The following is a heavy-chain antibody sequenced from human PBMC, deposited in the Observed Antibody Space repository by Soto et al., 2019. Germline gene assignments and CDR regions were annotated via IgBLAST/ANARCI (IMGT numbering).Heavy chain of an antibody. CDR1: GGSISSYY. Sequence: PSETLSLTCTVSGGSISSYYWSWIRQPAGKGLEWIGRIYTSGSTNYNPSLKSRVTMSVDTSKNQFSLKLSSVTAADTAVYYCAREPRAIAARLSWFDPWGQGTLVTVSS. D-gene: IGHD6-6*01. J-gene: IGHJ5*02. CDR3: AREPRAIAARLSWFDP. V-gene: IGHV4-4*07. CDR2: IYTSGST.